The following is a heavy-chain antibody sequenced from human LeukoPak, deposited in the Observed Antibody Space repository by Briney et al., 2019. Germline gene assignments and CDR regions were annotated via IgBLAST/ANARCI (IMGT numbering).Heavy chain of an antibody. Sequence: GGSLRLSCGASGFIFSDYAMSWVRQAPGKRLEWVSTMGGGLDDRDYADAVKGRFTISRDNSKNTLYLQMNSLTADDTALYYCAKDAFSYNGVYDALDIWGQGTMVTVSS. CDR2: MGGGLDDR. CDR1: GFIFSDYA. D-gene: IGHD3-3*01. CDR3: AKDAFSYNGVYDALDI. V-gene: IGHV3-23*01. J-gene: IGHJ3*02.